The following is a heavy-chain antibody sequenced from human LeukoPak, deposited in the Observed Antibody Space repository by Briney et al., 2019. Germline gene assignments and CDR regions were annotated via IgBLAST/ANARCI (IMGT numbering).Heavy chain of an antibody. V-gene: IGHV4-38-2*01. Sequence: SETLSLTCAVSGYSISSGYYWGWIRQPPGKGLEWIGSIYHSGSTYYNPSLKSRVTISVDTSKNQFSLKLSSVTAADTAVYYCARHKTPRSSGYYYWGQGTLVTVST. D-gene: IGHD3-22*01. CDR3: ARHKTPRSSGYYY. J-gene: IGHJ4*02. CDR1: GYSISSGYY. CDR2: IYHSGST.